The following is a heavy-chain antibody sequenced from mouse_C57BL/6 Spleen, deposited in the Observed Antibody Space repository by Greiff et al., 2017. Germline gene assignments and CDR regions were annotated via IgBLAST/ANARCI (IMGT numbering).Heavy chain of an antibody. CDR2: IYPGDGDT. CDR1: GYAFSSYW. Sequence: VKLVESGPELAKPGASVKISCKASGYAFSSYWMNWVKQRTGKGLEWIGRIYPGDGDTNYNGKFKGKATLTADKSSSTAYMQLSSLTSEDSAVYFCANYYGGYFDFWGTGTTVTVSS. D-gene: IGHD1-2*01. J-gene: IGHJ1*03. V-gene: IGHV1-82*01. CDR3: ANYYGGYFDF.